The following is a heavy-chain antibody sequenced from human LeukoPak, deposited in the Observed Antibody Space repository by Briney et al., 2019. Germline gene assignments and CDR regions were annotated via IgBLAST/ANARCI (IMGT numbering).Heavy chain of an antibody. J-gene: IGHJ4*02. Sequence: GRFTISRDNAKNSLYLQMNSLRAEDTAVYYCARGGSGPLDYWGQGTLVTVSS. D-gene: IGHD3-16*01. V-gene: IGHV3-11*06. CDR3: ARGGSGPLDY.